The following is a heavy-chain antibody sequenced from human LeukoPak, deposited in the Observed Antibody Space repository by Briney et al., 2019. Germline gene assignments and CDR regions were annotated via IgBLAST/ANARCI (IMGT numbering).Heavy chain of an antibody. J-gene: IGHJ2*01. CDR1: GFTFRNSG. CDR2: ISSDGIEK. CDR3: AKDAGRYLTWGYFDL. Sequence: GGSQRLSCAASGFTFRNSGMHWVRQAPGKGLEWVAVISSDGIEKYYADSVKDRFTISRDNFKNSQYLQMNSLRVEDTAVYYCAKDAGRYLTWGYFDLWGRGTLVTVSS. D-gene: IGHD2-2*01. V-gene: IGHV3-30*18.